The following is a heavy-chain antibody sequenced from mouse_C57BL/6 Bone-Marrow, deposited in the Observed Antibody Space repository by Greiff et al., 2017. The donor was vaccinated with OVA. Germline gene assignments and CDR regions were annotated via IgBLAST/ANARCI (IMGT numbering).Heavy chain of an antibody. CDR3: ARWLLPYFDY. CDR1: GFTFSSYG. D-gene: IGHD2-3*01. Sequence: DVQLVESGGDLVKPGGSLKLSCAASGFTFSSYGMSWVRQTPDKRLEWVATISSGGSYTYYPDSVKGRFTISRDNAKNTLYLQMSSLKSEDTAMYYCARWLLPYFDYWGQGTTLTVSS. CDR2: ISSGGSYT. V-gene: IGHV5-6*01. J-gene: IGHJ2*01.